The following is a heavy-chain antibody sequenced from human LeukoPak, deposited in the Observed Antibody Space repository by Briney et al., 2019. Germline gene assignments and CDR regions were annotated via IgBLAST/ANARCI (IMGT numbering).Heavy chain of an antibody. J-gene: IGHJ5*02. Sequence: SETLSLTCSVTAGSISSDYWSWIRQPAGKGLEWIGRIYTSGSTNYNPSLKSRVTMSVDTSKNQFSLKLSSVTAADTAVYYCARDPGRCSGGSCRTYNWFDPWGQGTLVTVSS. V-gene: IGHV4-4*07. CDR1: AGSISSDY. CDR3: ARDPGRCSGGSCRTYNWFDP. CDR2: IYTSGST. D-gene: IGHD2-15*01.